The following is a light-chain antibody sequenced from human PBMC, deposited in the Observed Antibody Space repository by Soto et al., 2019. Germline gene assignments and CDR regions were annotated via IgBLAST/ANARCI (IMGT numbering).Light chain of an antibody. V-gene: IGKV3-20*01. CDR2: GAS. CDR3: QQYGNS. CDR1: QSLTSNY. Sequence: EMVLTQSPGTLSLSPGETATLSCRASQSLTSNYLAWYQQKPGQAPRLLIYGASSRATGIPDRFSGSGSGTDFTLTISRLEAEDSAVYYCQQYGNSFGGGTRVEI. J-gene: IGKJ4*01.